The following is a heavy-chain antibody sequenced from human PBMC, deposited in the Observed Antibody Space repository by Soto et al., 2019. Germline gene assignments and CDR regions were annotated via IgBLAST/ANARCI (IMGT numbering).Heavy chain of an antibody. CDR1: GFTFSSYA. V-gene: IGHV3-23*01. CDR3: AKHPVRSGVSCFDY. D-gene: IGHD2-15*01. J-gene: IGHJ4*02. CDR2: ISGSGAGT. Sequence: GGSLRLSCAASGFTFSSYAMSWVRQAPGKGLEWVSAISGSGAGTYYAYSVKGRFTISRDNSKNTLYLQMNSLRAEDTAVYYCAKHPVRSGVSCFDYWGQGTLVTVSS.